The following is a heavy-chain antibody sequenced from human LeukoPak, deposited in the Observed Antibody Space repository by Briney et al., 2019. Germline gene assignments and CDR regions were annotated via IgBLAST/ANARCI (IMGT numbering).Heavy chain of an antibody. D-gene: IGHD3-22*01. V-gene: IGHV4-61*01. CDR3: ATVLYYDSSGYER. CDR1: GGSVSSGSYY. J-gene: IGHJ4*02. CDR2: FYSSGST. Sequence: PSETLSLTCTVSGGSVSSGSYYWTWIRQPPGKGLEWIGYFYSSGSTNYHSSLKSRVTISADTSKNQFSLKLSSVTAADTAMYYCATVLYYDSSGYERWGQGTLVTVSS.